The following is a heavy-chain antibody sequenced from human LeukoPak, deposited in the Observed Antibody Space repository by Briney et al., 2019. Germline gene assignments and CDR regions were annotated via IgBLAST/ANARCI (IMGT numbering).Heavy chain of an antibody. CDR1: GYSISSGFY. CDR3: ARGPYYDSSGDAFDI. J-gene: IGHJ3*02. D-gene: IGHD3-22*01. V-gene: IGHV4-38-2*02. CDR2: IFHSGST. Sequence: SETLSLTCSVSGYSISSGFYWGWIRQPPGKGLEWIGSIFHSGSTNYNPSLKSRVTISVDTSKNQFSLKLSSVTAADTAVYYCARGPYYDSSGDAFDIWGQGTMVTVSS.